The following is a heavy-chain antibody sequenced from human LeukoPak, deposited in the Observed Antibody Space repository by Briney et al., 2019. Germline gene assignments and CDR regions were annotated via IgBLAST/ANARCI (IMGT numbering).Heavy chain of an antibody. CDR2: IYYSGST. CDR3: ARARYSSPAFDY. Sequence: PSETLSLTCTVSGGSTSSYYWSWIRQPPGKGLEWIGYIYYSGSTNYNPSLKSRVTISLETSKNRFSLILSSVTAADTAVYYCARARYSSPAFDYWGQGTLVTVSS. D-gene: IGHD6-13*01. V-gene: IGHV4-59*01. J-gene: IGHJ4*02. CDR1: GGSTSSYY.